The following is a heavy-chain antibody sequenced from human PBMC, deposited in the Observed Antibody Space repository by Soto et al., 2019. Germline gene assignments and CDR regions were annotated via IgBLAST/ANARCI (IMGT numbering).Heavy chain of an antibody. J-gene: IGHJ4*02. CDR3: AKDTGKRDIVVVVAATCFDY. CDR2: ISGSGGST. CDR1: GFTFSSYA. D-gene: IGHD2-15*01. V-gene: IGHV3-23*01. Sequence: GGSLRLSCAASGFTFSSYAMSWVRQAPGKGLEWVSAISGSGGSTYYADSVKGRFTISRDNSKNTLYLQMNSLRAEDTAVYYCAKDTGKRDIVVVVAATCFDYWGQGTLVTVSS.